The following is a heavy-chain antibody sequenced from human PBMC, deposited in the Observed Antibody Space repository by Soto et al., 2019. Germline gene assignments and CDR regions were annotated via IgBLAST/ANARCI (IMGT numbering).Heavy chain of an antibody. Sequence: PGGSLRLSCAVSGSTFRDYAMTWARQAPGKGLEWVSSLLRSGSSAYYADSVRGRFSISSDTSANSLYLQMDNLRAEDTAIYYCAKDAISGDGIWLMDSWGQGTVVTVSS. V-gene: IGHV3-23*01. CDR2: LLRSGSSA. CDR1: GSTFRDYA. CDR3: AKDAISGDGIWLMDS. D-gene: IGHD4-17*01. J-gene: IGHJ5*02.